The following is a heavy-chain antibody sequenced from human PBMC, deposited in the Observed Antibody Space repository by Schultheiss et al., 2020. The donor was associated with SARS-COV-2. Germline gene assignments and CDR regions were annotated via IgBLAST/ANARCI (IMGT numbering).Heavy chain of an antibody. V-gene: IGHV3-48*03. CDR3: ARALSIAARPDYFDY. CDR2: ISSSGSTI. Sequence: GGSLRLSCAASGFTFSSYEMNWVRQAPGKGLEWVSYISSSGSTIYYADSVKGRFTISRDNSKNTLYLQMNSLRAEDTAVYYCARALSIAARPDYFDYWGQGTLVTVSS. J-gene: IGHJ4*02. CDR1: GFTFSSYE. D-gene: IGHD6-6*01.